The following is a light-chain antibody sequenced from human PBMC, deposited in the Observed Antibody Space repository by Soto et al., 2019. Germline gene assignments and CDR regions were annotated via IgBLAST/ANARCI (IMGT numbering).Light chain of an antibody. CDR1: QSVSSNY. CDR3: HQYGSLPPWT. Sequence: EIVLTQSPGTLSLSPGERATLSCRASQSVSSNYLAWYQQKPGQAPRFLIYGASSRASGVPDRFSGSGYGTDFTLTISRLEPEDCAVYYCHQYGSLPPWTCGQGTKVEIK. V-gene: IGKV3-20*01. CDR2: GAS. J-gene: IGKJ1*01.